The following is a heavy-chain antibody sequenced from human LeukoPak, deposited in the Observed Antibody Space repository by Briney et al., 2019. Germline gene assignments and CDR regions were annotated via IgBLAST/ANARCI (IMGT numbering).Heavy chain of an antibody. J-gene: IGHJ3*02. D-gene: IGHD2-15*01. Sequence: PGGSLRLSCAASGFTFSSYAMSWVRQAPGKGLEWVSAISGSGGSTYYADSVKGRFTISRDNSKNTLYPQMNSLRAEDTAVYYCAKRWYCSGGSCYARNVAFDIWGQGTMVTVSS. CDR3: AKRWYCSGGSCYARNVAFDI. V-gene: IGHV3-23*01. CDR2: ISGSGGST. CDR1: GFTFSSYA.